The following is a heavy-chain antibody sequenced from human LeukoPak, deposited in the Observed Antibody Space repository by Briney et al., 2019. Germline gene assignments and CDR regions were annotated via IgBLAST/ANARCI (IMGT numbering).Heavy chain of an antibody. V-gene: IGHV4-61*08. Sequence: SETLSLTCTVSGGSISSGGYYWSWIRQPPGKGLEWIGRIYTSGSTNYNPSLKSRVTMSVDTSKNQFSLKLSSVTAADTAVYYCARAPRKDIVVVPAGVTGVSRSWYFDLWGRGTLVTVSS. J-gene: IGHJ2*01. CDR2: IYTSGST. D-gene: IGHD2-2*01. CDR1: GGSISSGGYY. CDR3: ARAPRKDIVVVPAGVTGVSRSWYFDL.